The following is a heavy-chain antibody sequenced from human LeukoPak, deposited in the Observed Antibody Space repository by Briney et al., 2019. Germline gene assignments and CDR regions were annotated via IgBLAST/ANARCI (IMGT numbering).Heavy chain of an antibody. Sequence: SETLSLTCIVSVASVSSGSYYWSWIRQPPGKGLEWIGYMYYSGSTNYNPSLKSRVTISVDTSKKQFSLELSSVTAADTAVYYCARETKYCSGGSCYSDGLDIWGQGTMVTVSS. J-gene: IGHJ3*02. CDR2: MYYSGST. CDR3: ARETKYCSGGSCYSDGLDI. D-gene: IGHD2-15*01. V-gene: IGHV4-61*01. CDR1: VASVSSGSYY.